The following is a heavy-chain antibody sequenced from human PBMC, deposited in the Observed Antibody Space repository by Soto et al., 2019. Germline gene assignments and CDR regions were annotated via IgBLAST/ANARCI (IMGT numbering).Heavy chain of an antibody. Sequence: ASVKVSCKASGYTFTGYYMHWVRQAPGQGLEWMGWINPNSGGTNYAQKFQGWVTMTRDTSISTAYMELSRLRSDDTAVYYRARAPYCSGGSCYPFDYWGQGTLVTVSS. D-gene: IGHD2-15*01. CDR2: INPNSGGT. J-gene: IGHJ4*02. V-gene: IGHV1-2*04. CDR3: ARAPYCSGGSCYPFDY. CDR1: GYTFTGYY.